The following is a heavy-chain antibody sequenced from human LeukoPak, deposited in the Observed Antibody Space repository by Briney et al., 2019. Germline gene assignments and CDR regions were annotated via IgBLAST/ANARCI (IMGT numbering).Heavy chain of an antibody. J-gene: IGHJ4*02. CDR1: GFSFSDYA. D-gene: IGHD3-22*01. CDR2: ITGSGQTK. CDR3: AKESLVVIESYFDN. V-gene: IGHV3-23*01. Sequence: GGSLRLSCLVSGFSFSDYAMSWVRRAPGKGLEWVSAITGSGQTKYYTDSVKGRFTMSRDNSKNTLYLQMNSLRDEDTAEYFCAKESLVVIESYFDNWGQGTLLLVSS.